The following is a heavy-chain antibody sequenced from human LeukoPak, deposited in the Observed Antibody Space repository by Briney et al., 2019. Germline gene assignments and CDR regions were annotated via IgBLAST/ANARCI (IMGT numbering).Heavy chain of an antibody. J-gene: IGHJ4*02. CDR3: AREVAGTPWIDY. CDR2: IYYSGST. V-gene: IGHV4-39*02. Sequence: SETLSLTCTVSGGSISSNNYNWGWIRQPPGKGLEWIGNIYYSGSTYYNPSLKSRVTISVDTTKNQFSLKLSSVTAADTAVYYCAREVAGTPWIDYWGQGTLVTVSS. D-gene: IGHD6-19*01. CDR1: GGSISSNNYN.